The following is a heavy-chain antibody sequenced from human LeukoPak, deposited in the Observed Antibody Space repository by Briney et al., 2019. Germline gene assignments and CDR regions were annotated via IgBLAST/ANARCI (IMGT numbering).Heavy chain of an antibody. Sequence: SETLSLTCTVSGGSISSSYWSWIRQPAGKRLEWIGRVHTTGSTNYNPSFKSRVTMSIDTSKKQFPLKLTSVTAADTAVYYCARDPNSALWGQGTLVTVSS. V-gene: IGHV4-4*07. D-gene: IGHD4-23*01. CDR1: GGSISSSY. CDR3: ARDPNSAL. CDR2: VHTTGST. J-gene: IGHJ4*02.